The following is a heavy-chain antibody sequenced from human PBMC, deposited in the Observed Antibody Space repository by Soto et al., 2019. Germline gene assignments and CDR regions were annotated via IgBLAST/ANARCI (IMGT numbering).Heavy chain of an antibody. CDR1: GFTFINYA. CDR3: ARKVVGSTSRPDYWYFDL. D-gene: IGHD2-21*01. Sequence: EVQLLESGGDSVQPGGSVRLSCAGSGFTFINYAMNWVRRAPGKGLEWVSTISGGGDATFFADSVRGRFTSSRDNSKNTVTLQMNSLGVDDTAVYYCARKVVGSTSRPDYWYFDLWGRGTLVTVSS. CDR2: ISGGGDAT. J-gene: IGHJ2*01. V-gene: IGHV3-23*01.